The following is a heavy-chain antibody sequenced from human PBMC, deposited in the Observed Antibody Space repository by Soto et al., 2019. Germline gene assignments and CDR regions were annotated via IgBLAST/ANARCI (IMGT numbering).Heavy chain of an antibody. Sequence: SETLSLTCTVSGGSISSSSYYWGWIRQPPGKGLEWIGSIYYSGSTYYNPSLKSRVTISVDTSKNQFSLKLSSVTAADTAVYYCARGMVRGTYGMDVWGQGTTVTVSS. J-gene: IGHJ6*02. D-gene: IGHD3-10*01. CDR2: IYYSGST. V-gene: IGHV4-39*01. CDR1: GGSISSSSYY. CDR3: ARGMVRGTYGMDV.